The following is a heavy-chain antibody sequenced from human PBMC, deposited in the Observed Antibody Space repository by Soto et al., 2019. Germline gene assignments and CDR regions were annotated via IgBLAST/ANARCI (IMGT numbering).Heavy chain of an antibody. J-gene: IGHJ6*02. V-gene: IGHV1-69*06. Sequence: SVKVSCKASGGTFSSYAISWVRQAPGQGLEWMGGIIPIFGTANYAQKFQGRVTITADKSTSTAYMELSSLRSEDTAVYYCARDLGDSSSSKGYYYYYYGMDVCGQGTTVTVSS. CDR2: IIPIFGTA. CDR3: ARDLGDSSSSKGYYYYYYGMDV. CDR1: GGTFSSYA. D-gene: IGHD6-6*01.